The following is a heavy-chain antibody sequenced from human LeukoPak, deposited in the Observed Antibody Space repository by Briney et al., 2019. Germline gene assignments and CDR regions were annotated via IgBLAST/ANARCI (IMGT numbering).Heavy chain of an antibody. CDR1: GYSISSGYY. Sequence: KPSETLSLTWAVSGYSISSGYYWGWIRQPPGKGLEWIGSIYHSGSTYYNPSLKSRVTISVDTSKNQFSLKLSSVTAADTAVYYCARSMVGGVIVIVYWGQGTLVTVSS. CDR3: ARSMVGGVIVIVY. J-gene: IGHJ4*02. D-gene: IGHD3-16*02. CDR2: IYHSGST. V-gene: IGHV4-38-2*01.